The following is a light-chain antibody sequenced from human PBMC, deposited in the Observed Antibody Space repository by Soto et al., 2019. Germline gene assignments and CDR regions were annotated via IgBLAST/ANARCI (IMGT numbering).Light chain of an antibody. CDR1: LRLVSSDGDAY. CDR2: KVS. CDR3: LQGTHFPPWT. V-gene: IGKV2-30*01. J-gene: IGKJ1*01. Sequence: DVVMTQSPLSLSVTIGQSASISCRSSLRLVSSDGDAYLNWFHQRPGQSPRRLMYKVSDRDSGVPDRFSGNGSGTYFTLTINKVEAEDIGVYYCLQGTHFPPWTFGQGTKVDIK.